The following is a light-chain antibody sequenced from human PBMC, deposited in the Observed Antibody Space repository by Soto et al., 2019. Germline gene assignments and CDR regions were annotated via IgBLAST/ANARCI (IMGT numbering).Light chain of an antibody. CDR2: LEGSGTY. CDR1: SVHSSYI. J-gene: IGLJ3*02. Sequence: QLVLTQSSSASASLGSSVKLTCTLSSVHSSYIIAWHQQQPGKAPRYLMKLEGSGTYNRGSGVPDRFSGSSSGADRYLTISNLQSEDEADYYCETWDSNTRVFGGGTKLTVL. CDR3: ETWDSNTRV. V-gene: IGLV4-60*03.